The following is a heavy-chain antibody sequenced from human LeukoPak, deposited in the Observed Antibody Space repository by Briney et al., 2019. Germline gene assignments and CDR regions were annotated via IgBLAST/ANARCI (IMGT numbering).Heavy chain of an antibody. D-gene: IGHD3-9*01. CDR2: ISAYNGNT. V-gene: IGHV1-18*01. J-gene: IGHJ4*02. CDR3: ARDRGRYDILTGYYLKDDY. Sequence: ASVKVSCKASGYTFTSYGISWVRQAPGQGLEWMGWISAYNGNTNYAQKLQGGVTMTTDTSTSTAYMELRSLRSDDTAMYYCARDRGRYDILTGYYLKDDYWGQGTLVTVSS. CDR1: GYTFTSYG.